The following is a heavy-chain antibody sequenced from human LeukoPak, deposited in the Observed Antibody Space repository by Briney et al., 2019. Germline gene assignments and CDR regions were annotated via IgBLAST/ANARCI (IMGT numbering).Heavy chain of an antibody. V-gene: IGHV3-7*01. D-gene: IGHD3-22*01. J-gene: IGHJ3*02. CDR1: GFDLSKNW. Sequence: GGSPRLSCAASGFDLSKNWMSWVRQAPGKGLEWVAKIKPDGSETSYVDSVEGRFIISRDNAKNSLFLQMNSLSAEDTALYYCATFSSGFYPKEPFDIWGRGTMVSVPS. CDR2: IKPDGSET. CDR3: ATFSSGFYPKEPFDI.